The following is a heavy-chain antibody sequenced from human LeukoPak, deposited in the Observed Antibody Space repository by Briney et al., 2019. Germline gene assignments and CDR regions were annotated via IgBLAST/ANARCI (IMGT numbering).Heavy chain of an antibody. Sequence: PGGSLRLSCAASGFTFDDYAMHWVRQAPGKGLEWVSGISWNSGSIGYADSVKGRFTISRDNSKNTLYLQMNSLRAEDTAVYYCAKGAHDGYSYGYDYWGQGTLVTVSS. J-gene: IGHJ4*02. CDR3: AKGAHDGYSYGYDY. V-gene: IGHV3-9*01. CDR1: GFTFDDYA. CDR2: ISWNSGSI. D-gene: IGHD5-18*01.